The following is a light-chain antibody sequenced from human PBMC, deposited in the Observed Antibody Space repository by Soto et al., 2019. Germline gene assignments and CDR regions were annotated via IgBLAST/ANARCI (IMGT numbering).Light chain of an antibody. CDR3: SSYTSSTTPKWL. Sequence: QSALTQPASVSGSPGQSITISCTGTSSDVGGYNYVSWYQHHPGKAPKLMIYEVSNRPSGVSNRFSGSKSGNTASLTISGLQAEDEADYYCSSYTSSTTPKWLLRGGTKHTVL. J-gene: IGLJ3*02. CDR2: EVS. V-gene: IGLV2-14*01. CDR1: SSDVGGYNY.